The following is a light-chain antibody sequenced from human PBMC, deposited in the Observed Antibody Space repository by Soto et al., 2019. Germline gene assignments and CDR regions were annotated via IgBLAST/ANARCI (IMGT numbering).Light chain of an antibody. CDR3: CSFAGNTPWV. Sequence: QSALTQPRSVSGSLGQSVTISCTGTSSDVGGYNYVSWYQQHPGKAPKLMIYDVSKRPSGVPDRFSGSKSGNKASLTISGLQAEDETDYYCCSFAGNTPWVFGGGTKVTVL. CDR2: DVS. V-gene: IGLV2-11*01. CDR1: SSDVGGYNY. J-gene: IGLJ3*02.